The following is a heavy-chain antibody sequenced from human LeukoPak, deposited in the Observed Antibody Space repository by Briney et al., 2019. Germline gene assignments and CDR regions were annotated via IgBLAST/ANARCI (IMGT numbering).Heavy chain of an antibody. CDR2: INPDDSDN. J-gene: IGHJ4*02. CDR1: GYRFTSYW. D-gene: IGHD3-22*01. Sequence: GESLKISCKGSGYRFTSYWIAWVRQMAGKGLEWMGTINPDDSDNRFSPSFRGQVTISADKSIFTAYLQWSSLKASDTAMYYCARLPYYDSIFDRWGQGTLVTVSS. V-gene: IGHV5-51*01. CDR3: ARLPYYDSIFDR.